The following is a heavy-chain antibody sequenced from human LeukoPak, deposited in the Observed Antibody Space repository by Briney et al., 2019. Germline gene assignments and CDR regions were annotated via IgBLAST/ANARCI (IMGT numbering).Heavy chain of an antibody. CDR2: IYPGDSDT. Sequence: GESLKISCKGSGYSFTSYWIGWVRQMPGKGLEWVGIIYPGDSDTRYSPSFQGQGTISADKSISTAYLQWNSLKASDTAMYYCARPSYYYGSGSSPFDYWGQGTLVTVSS. CDR3: ARPSYYYGSGSSPFDY. J-gene: IGHJ4*02. D-gene: IGHD3-10*01. CDR1: GYSFTSYW. V-gene: IGHV5-51*01.